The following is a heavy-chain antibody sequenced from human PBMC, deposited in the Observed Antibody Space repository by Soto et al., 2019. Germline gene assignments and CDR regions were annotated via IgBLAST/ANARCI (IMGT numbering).Heavy chain of an antibody. CDR3: VNCVSTVWYPPCGLQFFDL. D-gene: IGHD4-4*01. V-gene: IGHV4-38-2*01. CDR1: SFSISSGSY. CDR2: IYHSGTT. J-gene: IGHJ4*02. Sequence: SETLSLTCAVSSFSISSGSYWGWVRQPPGKGLEWIGSIYHSGTTNYSTSMKSRVTISIDTSKNHSSLTLRSVTAADAAVYYCVNCVSTVWYPPCGLQFFDLLGQGSLVTVSS.